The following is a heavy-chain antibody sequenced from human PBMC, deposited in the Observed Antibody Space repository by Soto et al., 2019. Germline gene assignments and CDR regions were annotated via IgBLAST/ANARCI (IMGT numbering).Heavy chain of an antibody. CDR2: LWSDGSNK. V-gene: IGHV3-30*02. D-gene: IGHD3-10*01. CDR1: GFNFSAYG. J-gene: IGHJ4*02. Sequence: PGGSLRLSCVASGFNFSAYGMHWVRQAPGKGLEWVAFLWSDGSNKQYSDSVRGRFAISRDNSKNTVYLQMGRLRGEDTALYYCVPNMEDWGQGTLVTVSS. CDR3: VPNMED.